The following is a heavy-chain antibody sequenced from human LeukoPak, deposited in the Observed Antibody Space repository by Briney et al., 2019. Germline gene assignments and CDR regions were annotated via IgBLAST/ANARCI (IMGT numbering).Heavy chain of an antibody. J-gene: IGHJ3*02. CDR2: ISGSGGST. V-gene: IGHV3-23*01. Sequence: GGSLRLSCAASGFTFSSYAMSWVRQAPGKGLEWVSAISGSGGSTYYADSVEGRFTISRDNSKNTLYLQMNSLRAEDTAVYYCAKMSLRVAGSMGAFDIWGQGTMVTVSS. CDR1: GFTFSSYA. CDR3: AKMSLRVAGSMGAFDI. D-gene: IGHD6-19*01.